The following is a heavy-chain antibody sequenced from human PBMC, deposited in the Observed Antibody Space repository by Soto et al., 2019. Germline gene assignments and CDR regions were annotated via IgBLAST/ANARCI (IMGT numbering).Heavy chain of an antibody. V-gene: IGHV1-18*01. D-gene: IGHD2-15*01. CDR2: VSAYNGNT. Sequence: QVQLVQSGAEVKKPGASVKVSCKASGYTFTSYGISWVRQAPGQGLEWMGWVSAYNGNTNYAQKLQGRVTMTTDTSTSTAYMELRSLRSDDTALYYCARDLQGYCSGGSCLTHFDPWGQGTLVTVSS. CDR1: GYTFTSYG. J-gene: IGHJ5*02. CDR3: ARDLQGYCSGGSCLTHFDP.